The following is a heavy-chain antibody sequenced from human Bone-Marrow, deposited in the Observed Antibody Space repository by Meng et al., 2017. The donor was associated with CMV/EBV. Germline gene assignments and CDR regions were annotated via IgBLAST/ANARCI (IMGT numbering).Heavy chain of an antibody. Sequence: ASVKVSCKASGYTFTGHYIHWVRQAPGQGLEWMGWINPNNGGTNYAQNFRGRVTMTRDTSISTAYMELSRLRSDDTAVYYCALLSGGHIVVVIGYWGQGTLVTVSS. D-gene: IGHD2-21*01. CDR2: INPNNGGT. CDR3: ALLSGGHIVVVIGY. V-gene: IGHV1-2*02. CDR1: GYTFTGHY. J-gene: IGHJ1*01.